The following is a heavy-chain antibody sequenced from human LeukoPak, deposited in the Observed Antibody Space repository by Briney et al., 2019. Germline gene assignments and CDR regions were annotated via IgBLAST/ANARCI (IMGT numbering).Heavy chain of an antibody. CDR1: GFTFGDHG. CDR2: INTDGSST. CDR3: ARGYDAFDI. Sequence: GGSLRLSCAASGFTFGDHGMHWVRHAPGKGLVWVSRINTDGSSTSYADSVKGRFTISRDNAKNTLYLQMNSLRAEDTAVYYCARGYDAFDIWGQGTMVTVSS. J-gene: IGHJ3*02. V-gene: IGHV3-74*01.